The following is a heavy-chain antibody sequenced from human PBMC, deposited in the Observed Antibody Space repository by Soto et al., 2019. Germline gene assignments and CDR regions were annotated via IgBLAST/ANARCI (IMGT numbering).Heavy chain of an antibody. CDR2: ISGSGGST. CDR1: WFAFTSYA. J-gene: IGHJ6*02. CDR3: AKAPRPYYYYGMDV. Sequence: PGGSLNLFCASHWFAFTSYAMTWVRQAPGKGLEWVSAISGSGGSTYYADSVKGRFTISRDNSKNTLYLQMNSLRAEDTAVYYCAKAPRPYYYYGMDVWGQGT. V-gene: IGHV3-23*01.